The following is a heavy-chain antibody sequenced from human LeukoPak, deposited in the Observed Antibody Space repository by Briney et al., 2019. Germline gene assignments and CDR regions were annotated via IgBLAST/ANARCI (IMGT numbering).Heavy chain of an antibody. D-gene: IGHD4-11*01. J-gene: IGHJ5*02. V-gene: IGHV4-39*07. Sequence: SETLSLTCTVSGGSISSSSYYWGWIRQPPGKGLEWIGSIYYSGSTYYNPSLKSRVTISVDTSKNQFSLKVTSVTAADTAVYYCARADSIFARGWFDPWGQGTLVIVSS. CDR3: ARADSIFARGWFDP. CDR1: GGSISSSSYY. CDR2: IYYSGST.